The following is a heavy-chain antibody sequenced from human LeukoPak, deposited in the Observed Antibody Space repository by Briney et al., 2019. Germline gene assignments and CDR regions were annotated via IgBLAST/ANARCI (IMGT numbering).Heavy chain of an antibody. D-gene: IGHD3-22*01. Sequence: GGSLRLSCAASGFTFSSYAMHWVRQAPGKGLEWVAVISYDGSNKYYADSVKGRFTISRDNSKNTLYLQMNSLRAEDTAVYYCARDSGSSGYYSVFDYWGQGTLVTASS. CDR3: ARDSGSSGYYSVFDY. CDR1: GFTFSSYA. J-gene: IGHJ4*02. V-gene: IGHV3-30-3*01. CDR2: ISYDGSNK.